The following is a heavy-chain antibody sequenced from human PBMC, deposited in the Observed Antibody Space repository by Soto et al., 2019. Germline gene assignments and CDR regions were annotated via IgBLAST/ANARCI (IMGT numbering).Heavy chain of an antibody. CDR1: GGTFSSFT. CDR3: AKDRRADWESYYYYAMDV. J-gene: IGHJ6*02. Sequence: QGQLVQSGAEVKKPGSSFKVSCKAAGGTFSSFTISWVRQAPGQGLEWMGGTIPLYCTANYAQKCQGRVTITADASTRTAYMELSSLRSEDTAVYYCAKDRRADWESYYYYAMDVWGQGTTVTVSS. V-gene: IGHV1-69*01. CDR2: TIPLYCTA. D-gene: IGHD1-26*01.